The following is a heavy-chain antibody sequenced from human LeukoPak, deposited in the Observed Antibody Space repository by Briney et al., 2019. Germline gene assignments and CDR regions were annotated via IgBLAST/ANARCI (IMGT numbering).Heavy chain of an antibody. CDR1: GYTFTGYF. CDR3: ARDHSETPFDY. J-gene: IGHJ4*02. Sequence: ASVKVSCKASGYTFTGYFMHWVRQAPGQGLEWMGWINPNSGVTNYAQKFQGRVTMTRDTSISTAYMELSRLRSDDTAVYYCARDHSETPFDYWGQGTLVTVSS. CDR2: INPNSGVT. V-gene: IGHV1-2*02. D-gene: IGHD1-14*01.